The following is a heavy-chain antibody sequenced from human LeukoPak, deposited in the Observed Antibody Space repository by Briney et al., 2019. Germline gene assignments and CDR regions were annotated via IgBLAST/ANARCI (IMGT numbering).Heavy chain of an antibody. J-gene: IGHJ4*02. V-gene: IGHV1-2*02. CDR2: INPNSGGT. CDR1: GYTFTGYY. Sequence: ASVKVSCKASGYTFTGYYMHWVRQAPGQGLECMGWINPNSGGTNYAQKFQGRVTMTRDTSISTAYMELSRLRSDDTAVYYCARGFWGESIAPIDYWGQGTLVTVSS. CDR3: ARGFWGESIAPIDY. D-gene: IGHD3-16*01.